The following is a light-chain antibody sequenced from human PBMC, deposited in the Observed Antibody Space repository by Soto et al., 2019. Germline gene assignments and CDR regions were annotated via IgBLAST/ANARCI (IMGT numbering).Light chain of an antibody. Sequence: QSALTQPASVSGSPGQSITVSCTGTSSDIGSYNLVSWYQHHPGKAPKLMIYAGSKRPSGVSSRFSGSKSGNTASLTISGLQAEVEADYYCCSYAGSSTLLFGGGTKLTVL. J-gene: IGLJ3*02. CDR3: CSYAGSSTLL. V-gene: IGLV2-23*01. CDR1: SSDIGSYNL. CDR2: AGS.